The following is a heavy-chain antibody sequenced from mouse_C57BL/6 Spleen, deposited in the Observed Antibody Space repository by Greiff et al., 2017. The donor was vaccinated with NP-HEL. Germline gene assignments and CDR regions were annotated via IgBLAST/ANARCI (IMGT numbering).Heavy chain of an antibody. Sequence: QVQLKESGPELVKPGASVKISCKASGYAFSSSWMNWVKQRPGKGLEWIGRIYPGDGDTNYNGKFKGKATLTADKSSSTAYMQLSSLTSEDSAVYFCATSTVVDWFDYWGQGTTLTVSS. CDR1: GYAFSSSW. CDR3: ATSTVVDWFDY. CDR2: IYPGDGDT. V-gene: IGHV1-82*01. J-gene: IGHJ2*01. D-gene: IGHD1-1*01.